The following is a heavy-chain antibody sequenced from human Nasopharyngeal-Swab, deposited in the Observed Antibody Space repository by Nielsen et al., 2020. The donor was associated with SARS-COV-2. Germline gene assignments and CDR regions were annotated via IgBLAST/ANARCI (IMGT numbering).Heavy chain of an antibody. D-gene: IGHD1-26*01. J-gene: IGHJ4*02. CDR1: GFTFSSYG. V-gene: IGHV3-30*18. Sequence: GSLRLSCAASGFTFSSYGMHWVRQAPGKGLEWVAVISYDGSNKYYADSVKGRFTISRDNSKNTLYLQMNSLRADDTAVYYCAKDRSGSYDYWGQGTLVTVSS. CDR3: AKDRSGSYDY. CDR2: ISYDGSNK.